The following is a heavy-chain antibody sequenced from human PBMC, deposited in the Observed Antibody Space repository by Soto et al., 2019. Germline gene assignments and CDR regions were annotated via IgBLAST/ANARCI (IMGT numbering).Heavy chain of an antibody. CDR1: GYTFTSYG. CDR2: ISAYNGNT. D-gene: IGHD5-12*01. J-gene: IGHJ4*02. V-gene: IGHV1-18*01. CDR3: ARLSSPPRYSGYDDGQYDY. Sequence: QVPLVQSGAEVKKPGASVKVSCKASGYTFTSYGISWVRQAPGQGLEWMGWISAYNGNTNYAQKLQGRVTMTTDTSTSTAYMELRSLRSDDTAVYYCARLSSPPRYSGYDDGQYDYWGQGTLVTVSS.